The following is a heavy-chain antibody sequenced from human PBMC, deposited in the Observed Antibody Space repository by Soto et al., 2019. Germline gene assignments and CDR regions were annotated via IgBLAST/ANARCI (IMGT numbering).Heavy chain of an antibody. CDR2: IYHSGST. Sequence: QVQLQESGPGLVKPSQTLSLTCTVSGGSISSGGDYWNWNRQHPGKGLEWIGYIYHSGSTYYNPSLKSRITISVDTSKNQFSLKLSSVTAADTAVYYCARMTVVRGVIYYYGMDVWGQGTTVTVSS. J-gene: IGHJ6*02. V-gene: IGHV4-31*03. D-gene: IGHD3-10*01. CDR3: ARMTVVRGVIYYYGMDV. CDR1: GGSISSGGDY.